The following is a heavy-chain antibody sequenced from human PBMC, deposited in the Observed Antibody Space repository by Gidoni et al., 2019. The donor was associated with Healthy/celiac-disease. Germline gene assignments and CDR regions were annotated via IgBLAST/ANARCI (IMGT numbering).Heavy chain of an antibody. CDR3: ARVGGRISSPHYYGMDV. CDR1: CGSISLGLYY. Sequence: QVQLQESGPGLVQPSQTLSLTCPVSCGSISLGLYYWSWIRQPAGKGLEWIGRIYTSGSTNYNPSLKSRVTISVDTSKNQFSLKLSSVTAADTAVYYCARVGGRISSPHYYGMDVWGQGTTVTVSS. D-gene: IGHD3-3*02. V-gene: IGHV4-61*02. CDR2: IYTSGST. J-gene: IGHJ6*02.